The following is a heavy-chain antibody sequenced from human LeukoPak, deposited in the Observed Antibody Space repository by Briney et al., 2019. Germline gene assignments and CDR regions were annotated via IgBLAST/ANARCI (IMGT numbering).Heavy chain of an antibody. J-gene: IGHJ4*02. V-gene: IGHV5-51*01. Sequence: GESLRISCKVFGYSFTSYLIGWVRQMPGKGLEGLGITYPGDSDTRYSPSFQGQVTISADKSISTAYLQWSSLKASDTAIYYCTRLAWYDFDYWGQGTLVTVSS. D-gene: IGHD6-13*01. CDR3: TRLAWYDFDY. CDR1: GYSFTSYL. CDR2: TYPGDSDT.